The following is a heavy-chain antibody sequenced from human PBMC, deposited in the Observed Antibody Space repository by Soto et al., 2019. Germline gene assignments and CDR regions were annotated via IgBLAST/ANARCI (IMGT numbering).Heavy chain of an antibody. CDR2: IYHSASI. J-gene: IGHJ4*02. V-gene: IGHV4-59*01. CDR3: ARGDATMVYYFDY. Sequence: SETLSLTCIVSGRSMSGYYWSWIRPPPGKGLEWIGYIYHSASINYNPPLKSRVTISVDTSRNQFSLRLTSVTAADTAVYYCARGDATMVYYFDYWGQGTLVTVSS. CDR1: GRSMSGYY. D-gene: IGHD5-18*01.